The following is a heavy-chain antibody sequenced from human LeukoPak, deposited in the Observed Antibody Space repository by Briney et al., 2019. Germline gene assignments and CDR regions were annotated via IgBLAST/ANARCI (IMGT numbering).Heavy chain of an antibody. CDR3: ARVIAAAGTEWFDP. CDR2: IYYSGST. Sequence: SETLSLTCTVSGGSISGYYWSWIRQPPGKGLEWIGYIYYSGSTNYNPSLKTRVTISVDTSKNQFSLKLSSVTAADTAVYYCARVIAAAGTEWFDPWGQGTLVTVSS. J-gene: IGHJ5*02. V-gene: IGHV4-59*01. D-gene: IGHD6-13*01. CDR1: GGSISGYY.